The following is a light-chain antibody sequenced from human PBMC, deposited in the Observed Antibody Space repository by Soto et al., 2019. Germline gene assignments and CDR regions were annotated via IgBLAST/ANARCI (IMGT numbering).Light chain of an antibody. J-gene: IGKJ2*01. V-gene: IGKV1-5*03. CDR1: ENIFTW. Sequence: DIQMTQSPSTLSASVGDRVTITCRASENIFTWLAWYQQQAGKAPKLLISKASALESGLPSRFSGSGSGTQFTLTISSLQPEDFASDYCQQYQSGFTFGLGTTLEIK. CDR3: QQYQSGFT. CDR2: KAS.